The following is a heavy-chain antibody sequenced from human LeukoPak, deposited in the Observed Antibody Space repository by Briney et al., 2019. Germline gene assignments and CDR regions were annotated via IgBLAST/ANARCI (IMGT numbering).Heavy chain of an antibody. CDR2: IIPIFGTA. CDR3: ARDRWRDSTSSFDY. V-gene: IGHV1-69*13. J-gene: IGHJ4*02. D-gene: IGHD6-6*01. Sequence: SVKVSCKASGGTFSSYAISWVRQAPGQGLEWMGGIIPIFGTANYAQKFQGRVTITADESTSTAYMELSSLRSEDTAVYYCARDRWRDSTSSFDYWGQGTLVTVSS. CDR1: GGTFSSYA.